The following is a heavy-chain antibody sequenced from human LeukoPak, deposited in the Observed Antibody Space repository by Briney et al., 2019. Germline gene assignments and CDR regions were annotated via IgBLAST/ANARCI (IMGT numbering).Heavy chain of an antibody. D-gene: IGHD4-23*01. CDR1: GFTLSSYA. J-gene: IGHJ4*02. V-gene: IGHV3-23*01. Sequence: PGGSLRLSCAASGFTLSSYAMSWVRQAPGKGLEWVSAISGSGGSTYYADPVKGRFTISRDNSKNTLYLQMNSLRAEDTAVYYCAKDPRPVNDYGGNQPTYWGQGTLVTVSS. CDR3: AKDPRPVNDYGGNQPTY. CDR2: ISGSGGST.